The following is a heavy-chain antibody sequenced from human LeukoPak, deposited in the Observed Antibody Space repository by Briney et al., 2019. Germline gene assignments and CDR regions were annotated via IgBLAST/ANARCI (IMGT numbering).Heavy chain of an antibody. V-gene: IGHV3-30*04. CDR1: GFTFSSYA. D-gene: IGHD3-3*01. CDR2: ISYDGSNK. Sequence: GGSLRLSCAASGFTFSSYAMHWVRQVPGKGLEWVAVISYDGSNKYYADSVKGRFTISRDNSKNTLYLQMNSLRAEDTAVYYCASAYYDFWSGYSYNFDYWGQGTLVTVSS. CDR3: ASAYYDFWSGYSYNFDY. J-gene: IGHJ4*02.